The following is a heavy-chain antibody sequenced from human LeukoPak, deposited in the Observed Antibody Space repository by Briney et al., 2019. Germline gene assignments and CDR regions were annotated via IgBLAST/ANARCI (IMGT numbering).Heavy chain of an antibody. V-gene: IGHV3-30-3*01. CDR1: GFTFSSYA. D-gene: IGHD3-22*01. J-gene: IGHJ4*02. CDR3: AREGYDSSGYYTYYFDY. CDR2: ISYDGSNK. Sequence: GGSLRLSCAASGFTFSSYAMHWVRQAPGKGLEWVAVISYDGSNKYYADSVKGRFTISRDNSKNTLYLQMNSLRAEDTAVYYCAREGYDSSGYYTYYFDYWGQGTLVTVSS.